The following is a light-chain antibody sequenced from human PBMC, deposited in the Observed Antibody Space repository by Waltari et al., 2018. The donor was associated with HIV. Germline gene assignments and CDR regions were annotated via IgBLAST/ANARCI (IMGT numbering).Light chain of an antibody. V-gene: IGLV1-40*01. J-gene: IGLJ2*01. CDR2: ANT. CDR3: QSYDNGLSGI. Sequence: QSVLTQPPSVSGAPGQRVTHPSTGGSFTLAADSAVHWDQQVPGRAPKLLIYANTNRPSGVPDRFSGSKSGISASLAITGLQAEDEADYYCQSYDNGLSGIFGGGTKLTVL. CDR1: SFTLAADSA.